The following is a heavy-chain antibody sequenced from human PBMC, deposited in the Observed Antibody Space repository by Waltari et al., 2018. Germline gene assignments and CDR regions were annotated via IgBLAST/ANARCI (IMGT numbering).Heavy chain of an antibody. CDR1: GYTFTGYY. CDR2: IDPNTGGT. Sequence: QVHLVQSGAEVRKPGASVKVSCTGSGYTFTGYYIHWLRQAPGQGLEWMGWIDPNTGGTKLAQKFQGRVTMTRDTSINTVYMELSSLGSDDTAVYYCARDLYDSRVPGDYFDYWGQGTLVTVSS. V-gene: IGHV1-2*02. J-gene: IGHJ4*02. CDR3: ARDLYDSRVPGDYFDY. D-gene: IGHD3-16*01.